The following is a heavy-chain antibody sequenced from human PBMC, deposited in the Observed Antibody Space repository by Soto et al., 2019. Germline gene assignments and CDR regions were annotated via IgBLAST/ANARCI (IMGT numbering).Heavy chain of an antibody. V-gene: IGHV3-30*18. CDR2: ISYDGSNK. CDR1: GFTFSSYG. D-gene: IGHD6-6*01. Sequence: QVQLVESGGGVVQPGRSLRPSCAASGFTFSSYGMHGVRQAHGKGLDWVAVISYDGSNKYYADSVKGRFTISRDNSKNTLYLQMNSLRAEDTAVYYCAKDRWEKYSSSSAGDYWGQGTLVTVSS. CDR3: AKDRWEKYSSSSAGDY. J-gene: IGHJ4*02.